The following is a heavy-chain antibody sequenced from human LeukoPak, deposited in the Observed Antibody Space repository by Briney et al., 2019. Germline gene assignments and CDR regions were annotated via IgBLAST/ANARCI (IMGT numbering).Heavy chain of an antibody. CDR3: ARDPYSGSYGPYYYYYMDV. CDR2: ITSSSSYI. J-gene: IGHJ6*03. V-gene: IGHV3-21*06. Sequence: PGGSLRPSCAASGFTFSSYNMNWVRQAPGKGPEWVSSITSSSSYIYYADSVKGRFTISRDNAKNSLYLQMDSLRVEDTAVYYCARDPYSGSYGPYYYYYMDVWGEGTTVTISS. D-gene: IGHD1-26*01. CDR1: GFTFSSYN.